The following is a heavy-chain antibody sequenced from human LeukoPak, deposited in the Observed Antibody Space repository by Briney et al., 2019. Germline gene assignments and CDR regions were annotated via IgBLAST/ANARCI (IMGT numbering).Heavy chain of an antibody. D-gene: IGHD2-8*01. CDR3: ARGTDIVPDGY. CDR2: IYYSGST. Sequence: SETLSLTCTASGVSISSYYWSWIRQPPGKGLEWIGYIYYSGSTNYNPSLKSRVTISVDTSKNQFSLKLSSVTAADTAVYYCARGTDIVPDGYWGQGTLVTVSS. J-gene: IGHJ4*02. V-gene: IGHV4-59*01. CDR1: GVSISSYY.